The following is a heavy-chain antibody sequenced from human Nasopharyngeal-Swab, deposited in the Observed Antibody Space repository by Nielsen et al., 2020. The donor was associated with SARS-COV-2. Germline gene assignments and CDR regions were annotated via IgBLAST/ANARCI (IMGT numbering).Heavy chain of an antibody. CDR3: ASEPGGMAAPGKHFDP. Sequence: ASVKVSCKVSGYTLTELSMHWVRQAPGKGLEWMGGFDPEDGETIYAQKFQGRVTMTRDPSTSTVYLDLSSLKSEDTAVYFCASEPGGMAAPGKHFDPWGQGTLVTVSS. CDR2: FDPEDGET. D-gene: IGHD6-13*01. CDR1: GYTLTELS. V-gene: IGHV1-24*01. J-gene: IGHJ5*02.